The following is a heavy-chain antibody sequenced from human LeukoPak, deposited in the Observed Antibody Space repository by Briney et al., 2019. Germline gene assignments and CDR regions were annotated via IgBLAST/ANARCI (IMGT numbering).Heavy chain of an antibody. J-gene: IGHJ4*02. Sequence: GGSLRLSCAASGFTFSSYAMSWVRQAPGKGLEWVSAISGSGGSTYYADSVKGRFTISRDNSKNTLYLQMNSLRAEDTAVYYCAKFYQWLVRFVARQKYFDYWGQGTLVTVSS. D-gene: IGHD6-19*01. CDR3: AKFYQWLVRFVARQKYFDY. CDR2: ISGSGGST. V-gene: IGHV3-23*01. CDR1: GFTFSSYA.